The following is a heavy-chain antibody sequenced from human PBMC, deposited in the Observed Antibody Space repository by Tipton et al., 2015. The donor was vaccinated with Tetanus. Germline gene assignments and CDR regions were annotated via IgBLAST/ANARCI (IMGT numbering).Heavy chain of an antibody. CDR3: AKGIFLDRSGYYVVDAFDI. D-gene: IGHD3-22*01. CDR1: GFTFNNYA. Sequence: GSLRLSCVASGFTFNNYAMTWVRQAAGKGLEWVSGISGSGVSRYYADSVKGRFTISRDNSKNTVYLQMNDLRAEDSAVYYCAKGIFLDRSGYYVVDAFDIWGQGTMVTGTS. V-gene: IGHV3-23*01. J-gene: IGHJ3*02. CDR2: ISGSGVSR.